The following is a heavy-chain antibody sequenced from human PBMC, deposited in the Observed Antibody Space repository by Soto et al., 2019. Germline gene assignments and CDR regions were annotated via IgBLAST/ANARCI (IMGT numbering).Heavy chain of an antibody. CDR3: TTDTGWFGESPIDY. J-gene: IGHJ4*02. CDR1: GFTFSNAW. V-gene: IGHV3-15*01. D-gene: IGHD3-10*01. Sequence: GGSLRLSCAASGFTFSNAWMSWVCQAPGKGLEWVGRIKSKTDGGTTDYAAPVKGRFTISRDDSKNTLYLQMNSLKTEDTAVYYCTTDTGWFGESPIDYWGQGTLVTVSS. CDR2: IKSKTDGGTT.